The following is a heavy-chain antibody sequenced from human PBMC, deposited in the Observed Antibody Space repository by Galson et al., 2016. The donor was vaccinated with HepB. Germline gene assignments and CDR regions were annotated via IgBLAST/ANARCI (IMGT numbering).Heavy chain of an antibody. CDR1: GYTFTNFG. CDR3: ARRSHRVDFLTGYLPGEWYFDL. V-gene: IGHV1-18*01. CDR2: ISAYNGNT. Sequence: SVKVSCKASGYTFTNFGITWVRQAPGQGLEWMGWISAYNGNTSYAQKLQGRVTMTTDTSTSTAYMELRSLRSDDTAVYYCARRSHRVDFLTGYLPGEWYFDLWGRGTLVTVSS. D-gene: IGHD3-9*01. J-gene: IGHJ2*01.